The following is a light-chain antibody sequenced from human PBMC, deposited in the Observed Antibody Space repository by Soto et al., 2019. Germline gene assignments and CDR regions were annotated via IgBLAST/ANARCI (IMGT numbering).Light chain of an antibody. CDR2: GAS. V-gene: IGKV3-20*01. Sequence: EIVLTQSPGTLSLYPGERATLSCRASQSVRSSYLAWYQQKPGQAPRLLIYGASSRATGIPDRFSGSGYGTDFTLTISRLEPEDFAVYYCQQYGSSLFTFGPGTKVDIK. CDR1: QSVRSSY. CDR3: QQYGSSLFT. J-gene: IGKJ3*01.